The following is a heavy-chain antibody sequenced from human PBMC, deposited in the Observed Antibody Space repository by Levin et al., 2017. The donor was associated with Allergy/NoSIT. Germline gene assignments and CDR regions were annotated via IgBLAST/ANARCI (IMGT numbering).Heavy chain of an antibody. CDR2: ISYDGSNK. V-gene: IGHV3-30*18. J-gene: IGHJ1*01. CDR1: GFTFSSYG. Sequence: GESLKISCAASGFTFSSYGMHWVRQAPGKGLEWVAVISYDGSNKYYADSVKGRFTISRDNSKNTLYLQMNSLRAEDTAVYYCAKDRNRLHPRFLLQHWGQGTLVTVSS. CDR3: AKDRNRLHPRFLLQH. D-gene: IGHD1-14*01.